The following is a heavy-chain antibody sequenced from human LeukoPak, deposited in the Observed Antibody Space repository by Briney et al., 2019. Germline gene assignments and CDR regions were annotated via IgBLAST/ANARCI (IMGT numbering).Heavy chain of an antibody. CDR2: IYYSGST. D-gene: IGHD4-17*01. J-gene: IGHJ2*01. CDR1: GGSISSSTYY. CDR3: ASVNDYGDYWYFDL. V-gene: IGHV4-39*07. Sequence: TSETLSLTCTVSGGSISSSTYYWGWIRQPPGKGLEWIGSIYYSGSTYYNPSLKSRVAISVDTSKNQFSLKLNSVTAADTAVYYCASVNDYGDYWYFDLWGRGTLVTVSS.